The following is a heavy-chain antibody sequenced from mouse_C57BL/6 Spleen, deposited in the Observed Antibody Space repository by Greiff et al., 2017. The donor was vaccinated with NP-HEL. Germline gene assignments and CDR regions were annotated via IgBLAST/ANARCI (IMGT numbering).Heavy chain of an antibody. Sequence: QVQLQQPGAELVRPGSSVKLSCKASGYTFTSYWMDWVKQRPGQGLEWIGNIYPSDSETHYNPKFKDKATLTVDKSSSTAYMQLSSLTSEDSAVYYCARKAYYSNSFAYWGQGTLVTVSA. CDR2: IYPSDSET. V-gene: IGHV1-61*01. CDR1: GYTFTSYW. D-gene: IGHD2-5*01. J-gene: IGHJ3*01. CDR3: ARKAYYSNSFAY.